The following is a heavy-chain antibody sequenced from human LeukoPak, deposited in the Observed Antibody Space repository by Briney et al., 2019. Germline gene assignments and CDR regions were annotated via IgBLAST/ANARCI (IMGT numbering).Heavy chain of an antibody. Sequence: GGSLRLSCAASGFSLSSNGMHWVRQAPGKGLEWVALIWYDGNNKYYADSVKGRFTISRDNSKNTLYLQMNSLRAEDTAVYYCVLRGAVAAADFWGQGTLVTVSS. CDR3: VLRGAVAAADF. D-gene: IGHD6-19*01. CDR1: GFSLSSNG. CDR2: IWYDGNNK. J-gene: IGHJ4*02. V-gene: IGHV3-33*01.